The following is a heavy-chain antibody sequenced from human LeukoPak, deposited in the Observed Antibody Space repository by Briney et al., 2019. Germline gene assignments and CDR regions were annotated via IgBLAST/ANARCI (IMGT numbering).Heavy chain of an antibody. V-gene: IGHV3-30*02. CDR1: GFTFSSYG. CDR2: IRDDGSNK. D-gene: IGHD2/OR15-2a*01. Sequence: GGSLRLSCAASGFTFSSYGMHWVRQAPGKGLEWVAFIRDDGSNKYYADSVKGRFTISRDNSKNTLYLHMNSLRAEDTAVYYCAKATALWWFDPWGQGTLVTVSS. J-gene: IGHJ5*02. CDR3: AKATALWWFDP.